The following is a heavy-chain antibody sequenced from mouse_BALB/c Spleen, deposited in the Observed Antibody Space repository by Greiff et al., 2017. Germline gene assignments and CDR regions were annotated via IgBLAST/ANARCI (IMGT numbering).Heavy chain of an antibody. CDR1: GYTFTSYV. Sequence: VQLKQSGPELVKPGASVKMSCKASGYTFTSYVMHWVKQKPGQGLEWIGYINPYNDGTKYNEKFKGKATLTSDKSSSTAYMELSSLTSEDSAVYYCARPTVVAILYWYFDVWGAGTTVTVSS. J-gene: IGHJ1*01. CDR2: INPYNDGT. V-gene: IGHV1-14*01. CDR3: ARPTVVAILYWYFDV. D-gene: IGHD1-1*01.